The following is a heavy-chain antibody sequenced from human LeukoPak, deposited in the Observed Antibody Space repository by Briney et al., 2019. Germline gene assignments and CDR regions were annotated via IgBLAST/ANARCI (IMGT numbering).Heavy chain of an antibody. CDR1: GYSISSGYD. Sequence: SETLSLTCTVSGYSISSGYDWGWIWQPPGKGLEWIGSISHSGSTYYSPSLKSRVTISVDTSKNQFSLKLSSVTAADTAVYYCARGTPSGYLYYFDYWGQGTLVTVSS. CDR3: ARGTPSGYLYYFDY. J-gene: IGHJ4*02. D-gene: IGHD3-3*01. V-gene: IGHV4-38-2*02. CDR2: ISHSGST.